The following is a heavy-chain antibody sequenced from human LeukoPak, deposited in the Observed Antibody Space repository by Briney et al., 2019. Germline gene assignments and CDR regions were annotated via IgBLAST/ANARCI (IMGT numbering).Heavy chain of an antibody. CDR3: ARAPGNGYLVDY. V-gene: IGHV4-4*02. Sequence: SETLSLTCAVSGGSISSSNWWSWVRQPPGKGLEWIGEIYHSGSTNYNPSLKSRVTISVDTSKNQFSLKLSSVTAADTAVYYCARAPGNGYLVDYWGQGTLVTVSS. J-gene: IGHJ4*02. D-gene: IGHD5-24*01. CDR2: IYHSGST. CDR1: GGSISSSNW.